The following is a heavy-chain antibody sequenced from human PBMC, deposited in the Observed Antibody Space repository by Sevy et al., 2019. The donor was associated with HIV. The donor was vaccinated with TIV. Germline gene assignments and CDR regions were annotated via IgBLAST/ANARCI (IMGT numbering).Heavy chain of an antibody. J-gene: IGHJ4*02. Sequence: GGSLRLSCAASGFSLSNYAMSWVRQAPGKGLEWISTKTGSAGVTYYADSVKGRFTISRDNSKNTLFLQMNSLRAEDTALEYCAKGRIPSIGTLGPFDSWGQGTLVTVSS. CDR2: KTGSAGVT. CDR1: GFSLSNYA. CDR3: AKGRIPSIGTLGPFDS. V-gene: IGHV3-23*01. D-gene: IGHD6-6*01.